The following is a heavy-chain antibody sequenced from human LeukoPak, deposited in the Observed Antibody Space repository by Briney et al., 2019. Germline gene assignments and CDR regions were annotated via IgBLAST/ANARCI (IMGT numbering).Heavy chain of an antibody. Sequence: GGSLRLSCTGSGFIFSRYAVSWVRQAPGKGLEWVSAISGSGGSTYYADSVKGRFTISRDNSKNTLYLQMNSLRAEDTAVYYCAKDGGQWLPITGIDYWGQGTLVTVSS. CDR2: ISGSGGST. D-gene: IGHD3-22*01. J-gene: IGHJ4*02. V-gene: IGHV3-23*01. CDR3: AKDGGQWLPITGIDY. CDR1: GFIFSRYA.